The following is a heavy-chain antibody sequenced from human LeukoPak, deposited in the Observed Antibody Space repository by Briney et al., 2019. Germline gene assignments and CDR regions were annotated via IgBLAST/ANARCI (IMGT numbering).Heavy chain of an antibody. D-gene: IGHD2/OR15-2a*01. Sequence: EASVKVSCKASGYTFTSYGISWVRQAPGQGLEWMGWISAYNGNTNYAQKLQGRVTMTTDTSTSTAYMELRSLRSDDTAVYYCARGREYLTPGLGYFDYWGQGTLVTVSS. CDR2: ISAYNGNT. J-gene: IGHJ4*02. V-gene: IGHV1-18*01. CDR3: ARGREYLTPGLGYFDY. CDR1: GYTFTSYG.